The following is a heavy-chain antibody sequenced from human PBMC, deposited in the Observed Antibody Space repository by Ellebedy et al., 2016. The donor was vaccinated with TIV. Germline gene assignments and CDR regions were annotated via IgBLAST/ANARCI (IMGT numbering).Heavy chain of an antibody. J-gene: IGHJ5*02. V-gene: IGHV1-18*01. CDR2: ISPYKGDT. Sequence: ASVKVSCKASGYPFASYGISWVRQAPGQGLEWMGWISPYKGDTSYARNVQGRVTITTDTSTSTVYMELRSLRADDTAVYYCARVPGSEDWFDPWGQGTLVTVSS. CDR3: ARVPGSEDWFDP. CDR1: GYPFASYG.